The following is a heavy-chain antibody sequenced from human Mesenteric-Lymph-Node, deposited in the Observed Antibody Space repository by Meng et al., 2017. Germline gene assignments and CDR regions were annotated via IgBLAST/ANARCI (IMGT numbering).Heavy chain of an antibody. CDR2: LYYSGST. D-gene: IGHD3-22*01. V-gene: IGHV4-28*01. CDR1: GYSISSTTW. CDR3: ARNVPGTSAYYD. Sequence: QGQLQGSGPGMVKPSDTVALPCYVSGYSISSTTWWGWLRQPPGKGLEWIGYLYYSGSTSYNPSLKSRVTMSVDTSKNQFSLNLNSVTAVDTAVYYCARNVPGTSAYYDWGQGTLVTVSS. J-gene: IGHJ4*02.